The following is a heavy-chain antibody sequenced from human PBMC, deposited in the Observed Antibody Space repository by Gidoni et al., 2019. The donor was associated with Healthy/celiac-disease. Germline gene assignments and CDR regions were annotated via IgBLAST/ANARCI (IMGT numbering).Heavy chain of an antibody. J-gene: IGHJ6*02. V-gene: IGHV4-61*02. D-gene: IGHD3-16*01. CDR2: IYTSGST. Sequence: QVQLQESGPGLVKPSQTLSLTCTVPGGPISRASYYWSWIRPPAGKGLEWIGRIYTSGSTNYNPSLKSRVTISVDTSKNQFSLKLSSVTAADTAVYYCARDLGNGYTLGGMDVWGQGTTVTVSS. CDR3: ARDLGNGYTLGGMDV. CDR1: GGPISRASYY.